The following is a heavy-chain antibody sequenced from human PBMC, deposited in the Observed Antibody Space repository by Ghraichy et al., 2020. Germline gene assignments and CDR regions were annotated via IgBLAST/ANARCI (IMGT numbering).Heavy chain of an antibody. CDR2: ISYDGSNK. D-gene: IGHD2-21*02. J-gene: IGHJ3*01. Sequence: LSLTCAASGFTFSSYGMHWVRQAPGKGLEWVAVISYDGSNKYYADSVKGRFTISRDNSKNTLYLQMNSLRAEDTAVYYCAKDVSLAYCGGDCYQTPPEFWGQGTMVTVSS. V-gene: IGHV3-30*18. CDR3: AKDVSLAYCGGDCYQTPPEF. CDR1: GFTFSSYG.